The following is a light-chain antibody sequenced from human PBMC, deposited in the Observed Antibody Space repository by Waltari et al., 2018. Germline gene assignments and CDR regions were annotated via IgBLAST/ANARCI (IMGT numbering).Light chain of an antibody. CDR1: QSVRRS. CDR3: QEYVNVPAT. Sequence: SFSASQSVRRSLTWYQQKPGHAPRLLIYDTSTRATGIPDRFSGSGSGTDFSLTIGRLEPEDFAVYYCQEYVNVPATFGQGTKVEIK. J-gene: IGKJ1*01. CDR2: DTS. V-gene: IGKV3-20*01.